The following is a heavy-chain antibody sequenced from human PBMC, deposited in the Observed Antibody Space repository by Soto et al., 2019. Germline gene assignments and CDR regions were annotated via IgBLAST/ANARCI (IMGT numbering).Heavy chain of an antibody. CDR3: AKDLQAYGDYNYYYYGMDV. J-gene: IGHJ6*02. V-gene: IGHV3-30*18. Sequence: QVQLVESGGGVVQPGGSLRLSCTASGFTFTTFGLHWVRQAPGKGLEWVALISYDGHNEYYSDSVKGRFTISRDNYKNTLSLQMNSLRAEDTAVYYCAKDLQAYGDYNYYYYGMDVWGQGTTVSVSS. CDR2: ISYDGHNE. D-gene: IGHD4-17*01. CDR1: GFTFTTFG.